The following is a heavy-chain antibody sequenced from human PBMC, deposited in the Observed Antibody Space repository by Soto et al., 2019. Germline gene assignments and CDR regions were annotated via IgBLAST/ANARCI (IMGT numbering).Heavy chain of an antibody. Sequence: SETLSLTYTVSGGSISSYYWSWIRQPPGKGLEWIGYIYYSGSTNYNPSLKSRVTISVDTSKNQFSLKLSSVTAADTAAYYCARMVVVAATRRFDAFDIWGQGTMVTVSS. CDR2: IYYSGST. D-gene: IGHD2-15*01. CDR3: ARMVVVAATRRFDAFDI. V-gene: IGHV4-59*01. J-gene: IGHJ3*02. CDR1: GGSISSYY.